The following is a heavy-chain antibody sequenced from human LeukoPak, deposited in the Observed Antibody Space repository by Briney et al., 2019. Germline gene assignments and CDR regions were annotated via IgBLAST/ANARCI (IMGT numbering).Heavy chain of an antibody. CDR3: ARAVVGNYCDY. J-gene: IGHJ4*02. CDR2: IYYSGST. D-gene: IGHD1-26*01. V-gene: IGHV4-59*12. Sequence: SETLSLTCAVSGGSISSYYWSWIRQPPGKGLEWIGYIYYSGSTNYKPSLKSRVTISVDTSKNQISLNLRSVTAADTAVYYCARAVVGNYCDYWGQGTLVTVSS. CDR1: GGSISSYY.